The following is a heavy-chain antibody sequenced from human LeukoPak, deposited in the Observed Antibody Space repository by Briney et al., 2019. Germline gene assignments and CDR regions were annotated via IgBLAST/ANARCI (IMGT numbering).Heavy chain of an antibody. V-gene: IGHV3-53*04. CDR2: FYPSGTT. CDR1: GGSISSSSYF. Sequence: ETLSLTCTVSGGSISSSSYFWAWVRQPPGKGPEWVSVFYPSGTTHYADSVKGRFTVSRHDSNNAFYLQMNSLRVEDTAVYYCATVPRSSCCYTFDSWGQGTLVTVSS. D-gene: IGHD2-2*02. J-gene: IGHJ4*02. CDR3: ATVPRSSCCYTFDS.